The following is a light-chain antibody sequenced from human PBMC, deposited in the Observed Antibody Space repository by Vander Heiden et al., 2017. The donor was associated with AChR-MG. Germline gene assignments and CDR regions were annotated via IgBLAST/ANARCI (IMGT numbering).Light chain of an antibody. V-gene: IGLV2-14*03. J-gene: IGLJ3*02. Sequence: QSALTQPASVSGSPGRSITISCTGTSSDGGAYDDVSWYQQRPGKAPKLMIYDVSNRPSGVSNRFSGSKSGNTASLTISGLQAEDEADYYCSSYTSSTALVFGGGTKLTVL. CDR3: SSYTSSTALV. CDR1: SSDGGAYDD. CDR2: DVS.